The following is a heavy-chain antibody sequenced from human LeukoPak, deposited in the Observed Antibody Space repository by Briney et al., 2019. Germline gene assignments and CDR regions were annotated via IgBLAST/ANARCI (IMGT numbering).Heavy chain of an antibody. Sequence: SETLSLTRAVSGYSISSGYYWGWIRQPPGTGLEWIGSIYHSGSTYYNPSLKSRVTISVDTSKNQFSLKLSSVTAADTAVYYCARSITGTLFDYWGQGTLVTVSS. CDR1: GYSISSGYY. CDR2: IYHSGST. V-gene: IGHV4-38-2*01. CDR3: ARSITGTLFDY. J-gene: IGHJ4*02. D-gene: IGHD1-20*01.